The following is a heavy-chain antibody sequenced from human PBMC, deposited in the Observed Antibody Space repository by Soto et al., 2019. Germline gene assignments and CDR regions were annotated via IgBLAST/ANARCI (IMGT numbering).Heavy chain of an antibody. CDR2: INPNSGGT. CDR1: GYTFTGYY. Sequence: QVQLVQSGAEVKKPGASVKVSCKASGYTFTGYYMHWVRQAPGQGLEWMGWINPNSGGTNYAQKLQGRVTMTRETSISTAYMALSRLRSDDTAVYYCASAAGRWEDGPGYWGQGTLVTVSS. J-gene: IGHJ4*02. D-gene: IGHD6-25*01. V-gene: IGHV1-2*02. CDR3: ASAAGRWEDGPGY.